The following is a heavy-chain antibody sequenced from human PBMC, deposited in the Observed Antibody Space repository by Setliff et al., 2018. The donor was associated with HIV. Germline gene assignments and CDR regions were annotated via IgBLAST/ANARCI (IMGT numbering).Heavy chain of an antibody. D-gene: IGHD1-26*01. V-gene: IGHV1-46*01. Sequence: ASVKVSCKASGYTFTSYPMHWVRQAPGQGLEWMGIINPSGAITTYAQKFQGRVSITRDTSTSTVYMELSGLRSEDTAVYYCARDPSASSFDHWGQGTLVTVSS. CDR3: ARDPSASSFDH. CDR1: GYTFTSYP. J-gene: IGHJ4*02. CDR2: INPSGAIT.